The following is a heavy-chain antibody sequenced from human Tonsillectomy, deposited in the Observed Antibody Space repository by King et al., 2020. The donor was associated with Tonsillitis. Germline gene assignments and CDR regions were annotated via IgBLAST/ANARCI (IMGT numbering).Heavy chain of an antibody. V-gene: IGHV3-30*18. CDR1: GFTFSSYG. CDR3: AKSVGGVLSEWLLDY. Sequence: QLVESGGGVVQPGRSLRLSCAASGFTFSSYGMHWVRQAPGKGLEWVAVISYDGSNKYYADSVKGRFTISRDNSKNTLYLQMNSLRAEDTAVYYCAKSVGGVLSEWLLDYWGQGTLVTVSS. J-gene: IGHJ4*02. CDR2: ISYDGSNK. D-gene: IGHD3-3*01.